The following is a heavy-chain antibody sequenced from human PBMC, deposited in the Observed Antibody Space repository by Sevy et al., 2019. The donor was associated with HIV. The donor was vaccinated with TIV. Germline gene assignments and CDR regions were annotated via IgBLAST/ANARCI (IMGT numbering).Heavy chain of an antibody. CDR1: GYTFNIYG. CDR3: ARDRQEGYFDY. V-gene: IGHV1-18*01. CDR2: ISPYTGNT. Sequence: ASVKVSCKATGYTFNIYGISWVRQAPGQGLEWMGWISPYTGNTNYAEKLQGRVTMTTDTSTSTAYMDLRSLRSDDTAVYYCARDRQEGYFDYWGQGTLVTVSS. J-gene: IGHJ4*02.